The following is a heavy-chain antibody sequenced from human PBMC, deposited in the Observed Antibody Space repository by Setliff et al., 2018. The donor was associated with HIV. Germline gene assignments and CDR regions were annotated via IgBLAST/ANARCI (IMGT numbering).Heavy chain of an antibody. V-gene: IGHV4-59*12. CDR1: GGSIGSYC. CDR3: ARVRLELRQYWFDS. J-gene: IGHJ5*01. D-gene: IGHD1-7*01. CDR2: ICYSATT. Sequence: PSETLSLTCTVSGGSIGSYCWSWIRQPPGKGLEWIGTICYSATTNYNPSLKSRVSMSVDKSKNQFSRKLNSVTAADTAVYYCARVRLELRQYWFDSWGQGSPVTVSS.